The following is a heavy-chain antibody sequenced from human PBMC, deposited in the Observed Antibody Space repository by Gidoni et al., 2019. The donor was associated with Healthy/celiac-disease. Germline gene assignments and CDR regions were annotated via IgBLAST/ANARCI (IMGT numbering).Heavy chain of an antibody. J-gene: IGHJ4*02. CDR2: SSGSGGST. D-gene: IGHD1-26*01. V-gene: IGHV3-23*01. CDR3: AKETEGGSYLDY. Sequence: EVQLLEAGGGWVQPGGSLRTSCAASGSTFSSYAMSGVRQAPGKVLEWVSASSGSGGSTYYADSVKGRFTISRDNSKNTLYLQMNSLRAEDTAVYYCAKETEGGSYLDYWGQGTLVTGSS. CDR1: GSTFSSYA.